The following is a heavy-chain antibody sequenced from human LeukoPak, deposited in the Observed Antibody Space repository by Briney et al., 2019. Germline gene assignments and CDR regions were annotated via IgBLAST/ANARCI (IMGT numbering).Heavy chain of an antibody. CDR1: GFTFSTYG. Sequence: GESLRLSCAASGFTFSTYGMSWVRQAPGKGLEWVSAISGSGGSTYYADSVKGRFTISRDNSNNTLFLQMNSLRAEDTAVYYCAKSDGYNLRTYDYWGQGTLVTVSS. D-gene: IGHD5-24*01. CDR2: ISGSGGST. V-gene: IGHV3-23*01. J-gene: IGHJ4*02. CDR3: AKSDGYNLRTYDY.